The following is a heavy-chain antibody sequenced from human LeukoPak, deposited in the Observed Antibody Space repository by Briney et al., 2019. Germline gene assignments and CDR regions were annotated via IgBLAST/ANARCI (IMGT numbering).Heavy chain of an antibody. Sequence: SETLSLTCAVYGGSFSGYYWSWIRQPPGKGLEWIGEINHSGSTNYNPSLKSRVTISVDTSKNQFSLKLSSVTAADTAVYYCARTSEGGYTLREYNWFDPWGQGALVTVSS. J-gene: IGHJ5*02. D-gene: IGHD5-12*01. V-gene: IGHV4-34*01. CDR1: GGSFSGYY. CDR3: ARTSEGGYTLREYNWFDP. CDR2: INHSGST.